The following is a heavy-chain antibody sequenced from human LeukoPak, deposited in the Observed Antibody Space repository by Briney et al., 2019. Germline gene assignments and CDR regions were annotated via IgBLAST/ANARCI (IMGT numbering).Heavy chain of an antibody. D-gene: IGHD2-15*01. CDR3: AKDHVVVVAAPSDY. J-gene: IGHJ4*02. CDR1: GFTFSSYA. CDR2: ISGSGGST. V-gene: IGHV3-23*01. Sequence: GGSLRLSCAASGFTFSSYAMSWVRQAPGKGLEWVSAISGSGGSTYYADSVKGRFTISRDNSKNTLYLQMNSLRAEDTAVYYCAKDHVVVVAAPSDYWGQGTLVTVSS.